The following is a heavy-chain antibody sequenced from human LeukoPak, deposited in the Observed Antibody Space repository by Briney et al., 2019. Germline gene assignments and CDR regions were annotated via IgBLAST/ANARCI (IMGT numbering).Heavy chain of an antibody. CDR2: IIPIFGTA. Sequence: SVKVSCKASGGTFSSYAISWVRQAPGQGLEWMGGIIPIFGTANYAQKFQGRVTITADESTSTAYMELSSLRSEDTAVYYCARGNSSWSRVLVYWGQGTLVTVSS. CDR1: GGTFSSYA. V-gene: IGHV1-69*01. J-gene: IGHJ4*02. D-gene: IGHD6-13*01. CDR3: ARGNSSWSRVLVY.